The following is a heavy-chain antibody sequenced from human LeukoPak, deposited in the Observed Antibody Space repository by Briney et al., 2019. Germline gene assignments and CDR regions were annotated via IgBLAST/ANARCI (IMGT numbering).Heavy chain of an antibody. Sequence: AGSLRLSCTASGFTFSSYAMHWVRQAPGKGLEWVAVISYDGSNKYYADSVKGRFTISRDNSKNTLYLQMNSLRAEDTAVYYCARERGITMGRHFDYWGQGTLVTVSS. CDR3: ARERGITMGRHFDY. D-gene: IGHD3-10*01. J-gene: IGHJ4*02. CDR2: ISYDGSNK. CDR1: GFTFSSYA. V-gene: IGHV3-30-3*01.